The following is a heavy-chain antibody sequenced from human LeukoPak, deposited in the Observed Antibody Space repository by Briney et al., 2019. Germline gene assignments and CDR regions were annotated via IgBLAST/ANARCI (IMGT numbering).Heavy chain of an antibody. J-gene: IGHJ6*03. CDR3: ANAGSQYYYYYMDV. CDR2: IRYDGSNK. CDR1: GFTFSSYG. Sequence: GGSLRLSCAASGFTFSSYGMHWVRQAPGKGLEWVAFIRYDGSNKYYADSVKGRFTISRDNSKNTLYLQMNSLRAEDTAVYYCANAGSQYYYYYMDVWGKGTTVTVSS. V-gene: IGHV3-30*02.